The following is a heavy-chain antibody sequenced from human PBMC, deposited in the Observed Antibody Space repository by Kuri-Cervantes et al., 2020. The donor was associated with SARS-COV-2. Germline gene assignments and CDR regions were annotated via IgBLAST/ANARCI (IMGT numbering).Heavy chain of an antibody. V-gene: IGHV4-38-2*02. D-gene: IGHD6-13*01. Sequence: ESLKISCTVSGYSISSGYYWGWIRQPPGKGLEWIGSIYHSGSTYYNPSLKSRVTISVDTSKNQFSLKLSSVTAADTAMYYCARVPIAAPEYWGQGTLVTVSS. CDR1: GYSISSGYY. J-gene: IGHJ4*02. CDR3: ARVPIAAPEY. CDR2: IYHSGST.